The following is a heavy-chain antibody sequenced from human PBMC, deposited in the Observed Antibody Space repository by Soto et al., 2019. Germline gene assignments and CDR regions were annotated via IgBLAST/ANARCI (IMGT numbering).Heavy chain of an antibody. J-gene: IGHJ5*02. Sequence: SEPLSLTCSVSVVSMRNSYWTWIRQSAGKGLEWIGRISTSGNTNYNPSLNSRLTISVDTSKNQVSLKLTSVTAADTAVYYCARGGGVPALGDPWGQGTLVTVSS. D-gene: IGHD3-16*01. CDR2: ISTSGNT. CDR1: VVSMRNSY. CDR3: ARGGGVPALGDP. V-gene: IGHV4-4*07.